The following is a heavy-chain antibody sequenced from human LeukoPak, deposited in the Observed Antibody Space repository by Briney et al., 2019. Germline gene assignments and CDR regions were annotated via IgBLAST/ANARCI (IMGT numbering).Heavy chain of an antibody. V-gene: IGHV5-10-1*01. CDR3: ARRRSSSSWQFPFDY. J-gene: IGHJ4*02. CDR2: IDPSDSYT. D-gene: IGHD6-13*01. Sequence: GESLRISCKGSGYSFTSYWISWVRQMPGKGLEWMGRIDPSDSYTNYSPSFQGHVTISADKSISTAYLQWSGLKASDTAMYYCARRRSSSSWQFPFDYWGQGTLVTVSS. CDR1: GYSFTSYW.